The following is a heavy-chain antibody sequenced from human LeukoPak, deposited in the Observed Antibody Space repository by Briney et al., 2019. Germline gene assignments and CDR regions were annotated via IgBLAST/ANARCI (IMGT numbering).Heavy chain of an antibody. CDR1: GGSFSGYY. V-gene: IGHV4-34*01. Sequence: PSETLSLTCAVYGGSFSGYYWSWIRQPPGKGLEWIGEINHSGSTNYNPSLKSRVTISVDTSKNQFSLKLSSVTAADTAVYYCARSAAVYDILTGYYRKDYFDYWGQGTLVTVSS. D-gene: IGHD3-9*01. CDR3: ARSAAVYDILTGYYRKDYFDY. CDR2: INHSGST. J-gene: IGHJ4*02.